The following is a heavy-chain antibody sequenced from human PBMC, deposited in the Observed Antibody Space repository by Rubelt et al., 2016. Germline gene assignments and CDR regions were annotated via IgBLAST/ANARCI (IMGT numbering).Heavy chain of an antibody. D-gene: IGHD6-19*01. Sequence: QLQLQESGPGLVKPSETLSLTCTVSGGSISSSSYYWGWIRQPPGKGLEWIGSIYYSGSTYYNPSLKSRVPISVDTSKNQFSLKLSSVTAADTAVYYCARLSSGWYYFDYWGQGTLVTVSS. CDR2: IYYSGST. CDR1: GGSISSSSYY. CDR3: ARLSSGWYYFDY. J-gene: IGHJ4*02. V-gene: IGHV4-39*01.